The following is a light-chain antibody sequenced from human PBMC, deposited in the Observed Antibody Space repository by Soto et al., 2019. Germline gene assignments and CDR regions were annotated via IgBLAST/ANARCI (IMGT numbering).Light chain of an antibody. Sequence: DIPMTQSPSTLSASVGDRVTITCRASQSISSWLAWYQQKPGKAPKLLIYGASSLASGVPSRFSGSGSGTEFILTISSLQPDDIATYYCQQYHSNQRTFGQGTKVEIK. J-gene: IGKJ1*01. V-gene: IGKV1-5*01. CDR3: QQYHSNQRT. CDR1: QSISSW. CDR2: GAS.